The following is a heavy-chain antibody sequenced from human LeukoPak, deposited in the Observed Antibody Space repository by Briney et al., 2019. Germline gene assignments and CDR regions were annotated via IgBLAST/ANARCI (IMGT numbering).Heavy chain of an antibody. CDR2: MNPNSGNT. CDR1: GYTFTSYD. V-gene: IGHV1-8*01. J-gene: IGHJ4*02. D-gene: IGHD6-13*01. Sequence: VXVSCKASGYTFTSYDINWVRQATGQGLEWMGWMNPNSGNTGYAQKFQGRVTITRNTSISTAYMELSSLRSEDTAVYYCARGLRYSSSWSFDYWGQGTLVTVSS. CDR3: ARGLRYSSSWSFDY.